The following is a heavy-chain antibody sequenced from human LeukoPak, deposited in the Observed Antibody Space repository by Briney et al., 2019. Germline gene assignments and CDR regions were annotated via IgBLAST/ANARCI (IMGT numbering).Heavy chain of an antibody. CDR2: ISPTTAYI. CDR1: GFNFSAYT. V-gene: IGHV3-21*04. CDR3: ARVLGGWYDY. Sequence: GGSLRLSCATSGFNFSAYTMNWVRQAPGKGLDWVSSISPTTAYIHYADSMKGRFTISRDNSKNTLYLQMNSLRAEDTAVYYCARVLGGWYDYWGQGTLVTVSS. D-gene: IGHD6-19*01. J-gene: IGHJ4*02.